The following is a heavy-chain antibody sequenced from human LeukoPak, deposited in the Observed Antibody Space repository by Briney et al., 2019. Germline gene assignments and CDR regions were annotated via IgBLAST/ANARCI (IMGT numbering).Heavy chain of an antibody. J-gene: IGHJ4*02. V-gene: IGHV4-59*01. CDR1: GGSISSYY. D-gene: IGHD3-10*01. Sequence: SETLSLTCTVSGGSISSYYWSWIRQPPRKGLEWIGYIYYSGSTNYNPSLKSRVTISVDTSKNQFSLKLSSVTAADTAVYYCARTWSGYYGSGSYWFDYWGQGTLVTVSS. CDR3: ARTWSGYYGSGSYWFDY. CDR2: IYYSGST.